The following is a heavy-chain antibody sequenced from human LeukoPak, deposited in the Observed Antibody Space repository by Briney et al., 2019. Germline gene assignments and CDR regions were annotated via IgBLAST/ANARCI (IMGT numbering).Heavy chain of an antibody. CDR1: GFTFSSYA. V-gene: IGHV3-30*04. CDR2: ISYDGSGS. D-gene: IGHD5-12*01. CDR3: ARDQLAYGGYDTLFDY. J-gene: IGHJ4*02. Sequence: GGSLRLSCAASGFTFSSYAIHWVRQTPGKGLEWVAVISYDGSGSYFADSVKGRFTISRDNSKSTLSLQMNRLRIEDTAIYYCARDQLAYGGYDTLFDYWGPGTLVTVSS.